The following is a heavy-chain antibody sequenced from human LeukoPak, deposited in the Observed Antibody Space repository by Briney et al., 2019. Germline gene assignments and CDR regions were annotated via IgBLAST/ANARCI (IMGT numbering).Heavy chain of an antibody. CDR1: GYTFTSYD. V-gene: IGHV1-8*01. CDR3: ARGNYYDSSGYYYEAFDI. D-gene: IGHD3-22*01. Sequence: ASVKVSCKASGYTFTSYDINWVRQATGQGPEWMGWMNPNSGNTGYAQKFQGRVTMTRNTSISTAYMELSSLRSEDTAVYYCARGNYYDSSGYYYEAFDIWGQGTMVTVSS. J-gene: IGHJ3*02. CDR2: MNPNSGNT.